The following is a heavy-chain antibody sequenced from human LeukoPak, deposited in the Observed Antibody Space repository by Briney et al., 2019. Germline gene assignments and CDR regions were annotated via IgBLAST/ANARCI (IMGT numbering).Heavy chain of an antibody. CDR2: INPNSGGT. CDR1: GYTFTGYY. Sequence: ASVKVSCKAFGYTFTGYYMHWMRQAPGQGLEWMGRINPNSGGTNYAQKFQGRVTMTRDTSISTPYMELSRLRADDTAVYYCARDRSSGSYYGDFDYWGQGTLVTVSS. J-gene: IGHJ4*02. CDR3: ARDRSSGSYYGDFDY. V-gene: IGHV1-2*06. D-gene: IGHD1-26*01.